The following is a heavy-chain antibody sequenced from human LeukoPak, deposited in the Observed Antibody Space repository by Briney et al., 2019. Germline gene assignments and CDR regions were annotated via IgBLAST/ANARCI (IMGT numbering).Heavy chain of an antibody. V-gene: IGHV4-4*07. Sequence: SETLSLTCTVSGGSISSYYWSWIRQPAGKGLEWIGRIYTSGSTNYNPSLKSRVSMSVDTSKNQFSLKLSSVTAADTAVYYCARTTYSHDINYYYYYYMDVWGKGTTVTASS. D-gene: IGHD4-11*01. CDR2: IYTSGST. CDR1: GGSISSYY. J-gene: IGHJ6*03. CDR3: ARTTYSHDINYYYYYYMDV.